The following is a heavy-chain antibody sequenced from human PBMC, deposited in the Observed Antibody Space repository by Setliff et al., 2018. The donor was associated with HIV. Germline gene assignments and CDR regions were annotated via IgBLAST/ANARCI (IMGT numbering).Heavy chain of an antibody. J-gene: IGHJ4*02. CDR1: GYSFSDYY. V-gene: IGHV1-69-2*01. D-gene: IGHD2-15*01. CDR3: AILPSLGMVVPLDF. Sequence: ASVKVSCKASGYSFSDYYMHWVQQAPGKGLEWMGRVDPEGDETIYAEKFQDRVTITADTSKDTAYMELNRLRSEDTALYYCAILPSLGMVVPLDFWGQGTLVTVSS. CDR2: VDPEGDET.